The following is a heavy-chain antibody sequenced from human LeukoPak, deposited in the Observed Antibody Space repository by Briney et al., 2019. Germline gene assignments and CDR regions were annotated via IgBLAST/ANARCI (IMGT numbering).Heavy chain of an antibody. D-gene: IGHD3-10*01. V-gene: IGHV3-23*01. J-gene: IGHJ4*02. CDR3: AKHFSTPAIWFYDY. CDR2: ISGSGVST. Sequence: GGSLRLSCAASGFTFSSYAMSWVRQAPGKGLEWVSAISGSGVSTYYTDSVKGRFTISRDNSKNTLYLQMNSLRAEDTAVYYCAKHFSTPAIWFYDYWGQGTLVTVSS. CDR1: GFTFSSYA.